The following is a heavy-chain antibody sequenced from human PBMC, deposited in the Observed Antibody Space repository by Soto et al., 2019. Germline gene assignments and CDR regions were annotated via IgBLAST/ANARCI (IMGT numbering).Heavy chain of an antibody. J-gene: IGHJ4*02. CDR1: GGSISTSNW. CDR3: ARARATIAAAAIFDC. V-gene: IGHV4-4*02. CDR2: VYRTGST. Sequence: QVQLQESGPGLVKPSGTLSLTCAVAGGSISTSNWWSWVRQPPGKGLEWIGEVYRTGSTNNNPSLESRLTISVAKSKTQSSLKLTSVTAADTAVYYCARARATIAAAAIFDCWGQGTLVTVSS. D-gene: IGHD6-13*01.